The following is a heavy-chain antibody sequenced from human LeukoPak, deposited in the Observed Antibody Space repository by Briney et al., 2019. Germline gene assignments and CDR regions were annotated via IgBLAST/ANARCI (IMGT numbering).Heavy chain of an antibody. V-gene: IGHV3-9*01. J-gene: IGHJ6*04. D-gene: IGHD3-10*02. Sequence: GGSLRLSCAASGFTFDNYAMHWVRQAPGKGLEWVSGISWNSGSIGYADSVKGRFTISRDNAKNSLYLQMNSLRAEDTAVYYCAELGITMIGGVWGKGTTVTISS. CDR1: GFTFDNYA. CDR3: AELGITMIGGV. CDR2: ISWNSGSI.